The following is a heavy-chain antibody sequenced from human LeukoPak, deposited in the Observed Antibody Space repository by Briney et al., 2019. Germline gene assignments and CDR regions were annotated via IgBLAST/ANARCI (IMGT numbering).Heavy chain of an antibody. Sequence: GGSLRLSCAASGFTFSSYGMHWVRQAPGKGLEWLSFIRYDSTKEFYADSVKGRFTISRDNFKNTLYLDMIDLRPEDTAAYHCAKDEATIGYSYYYMDVWGKGTTVTVSS. V-gene: IGHV3-30*02. D-gene: IGHD5-12*01. CDR3: AKDEATIGYSYYYMDV. J-gene: IGHJ6*03. CDR1: GFTFSSYG. CDR2: IRYDSTKE.